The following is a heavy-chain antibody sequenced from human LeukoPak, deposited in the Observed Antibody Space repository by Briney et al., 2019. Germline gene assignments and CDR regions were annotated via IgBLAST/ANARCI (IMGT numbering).Heavy chain of an antibody. CDR3: ARGMLSSAGYHWYYYMDV. CDR2: IDDDGTDT. CDR1: GFTSGNYW. D-gene: IGHD3-3*01. J-gene: IGHJ6*03. V-gene: IGHV3-74*01. Sequence: PGGSLRLSCVASGFTSGNYWMHWVRQAPGKGPEWVSRIDDDGTDTHYAVSVKGRFTISRDNAKNTLYLQMNGLRGEDTAVYYCARGMLSSAGYHWYYYMDVWGKGAMVTVS.